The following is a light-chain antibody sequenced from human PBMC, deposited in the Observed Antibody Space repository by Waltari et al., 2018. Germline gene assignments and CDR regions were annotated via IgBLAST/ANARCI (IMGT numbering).Light chain of an antibody. CDR2: GPS. V-gene: IGKV3-20*01. CDR1: QRVSSNY. Sequence: EIVLTQSPVTLSLSPGETATLSCRASQRVSSNYLAWYQQKPGQAPRLLIYGPSTRATDIPVRFSGSGSGTDFTLTISRLEPEDFAVYYCQQYDNSLWTFGQGTKVEIK. J-gene: IGKJ1*01. CDR3: QQYDNSLWT.